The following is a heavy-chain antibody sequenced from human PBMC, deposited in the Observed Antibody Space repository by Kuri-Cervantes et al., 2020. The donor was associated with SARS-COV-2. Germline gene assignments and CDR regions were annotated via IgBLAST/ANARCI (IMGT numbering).Heavy chain of an antibody. Sequence: SETLSLTCTVSGGSISSGYYWGWIRQPPGKGLEWIGSIYHSGSTYYNPSLKSRVTISVDTSKNQFSLKLSSVTAADTAVYYCARDGLSGYIVVVPAAFDYWGQGTLVTVSS. CDR1: GGSISSGYY. D-gene: IGHD2-2*01. J-gene: IGHJ4*02. CDR2: IYHSGST. V-gene: IGHV4-38-2*02. CDR3: ARDGLSGYIVVVPAAFDY.